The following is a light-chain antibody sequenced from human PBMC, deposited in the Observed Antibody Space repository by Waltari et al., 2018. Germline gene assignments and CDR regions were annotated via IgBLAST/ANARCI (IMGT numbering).Light chain of an antibody. J-gene: IGLJ1*01. CDR1: DRRVASYDF. Sequence: QSALTQPSSVSGFPGQSTTLSRSGTDRRVASYDFLPSYQQPPGNAPHPIIYEVSNRPSGISNRFSASKSGNTASLTISGLQAEDEADYYCSSYTTSSAPGVFGTGTRVTVL. CDR2: EVS. CDR3: SSYTTSSAPGV. V-gene: IGLV2-14*01.